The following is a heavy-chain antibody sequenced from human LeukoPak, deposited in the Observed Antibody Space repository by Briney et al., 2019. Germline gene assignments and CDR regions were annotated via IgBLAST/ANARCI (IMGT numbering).Heavy chain of an antibody. V-gene: IGHV3-7*03. D-gene: IGHD6-19*01. CDR2: INQDGSEK. J-gene: IGHJ4*02. CDR3: ARVSDISVAAYFDY. CDR1: GFTFSSYW. Sequence: GGFLRLSCVASGFTFSSYWMSWVRQAPGKGLEWVANINQDGSEKYDVDSAKGRLTISRDNAKNSLYLQMNSLRAEDTALYYCARVSDISVAAYFDYWGQGTRVTVSS.